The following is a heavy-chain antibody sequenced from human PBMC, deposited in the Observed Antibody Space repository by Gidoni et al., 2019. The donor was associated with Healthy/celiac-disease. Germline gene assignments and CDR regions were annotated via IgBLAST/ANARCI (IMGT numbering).Heavy chain of an antibody. D-gene: IGHD4-17*01. CDR3: ARGWGTTVTTFLGFDFFGY. J-gene: IGHJ4*02. V-gene: IGHV4-34*01. CDR2: INHSGST. CDR1: GGSFSGYY. Sequence: QVQLQQWGAGLLKPSETLSLTCAVYGGSFSGYYWSWIRQPPGKGLEWIGEINHSGSTNYNPSLKSRVTISVDTSKNQFCLKLSSVTAADTAVYYCARGWGTTVTTFLGFDFFGYWGQGTLVTVSS.